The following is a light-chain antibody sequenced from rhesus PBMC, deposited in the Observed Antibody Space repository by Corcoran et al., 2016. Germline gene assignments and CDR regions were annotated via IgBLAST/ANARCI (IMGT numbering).Light chain of an antibody. CDR2: AAS. J-gene: IGKJ2*01. V-gene: IGKV1S5*01. CDR3: QQHNSHPYS. Sequence: DIQMTQSPSSLSASVGDRVTITCRASQTISSYLAWYQQKPGKVPKLLIYAASSLESGVPSRFSGCGSGTEFTLTISSLQPEDFATYYCQQHNSHPYSVGQGTKVEIK. CDR1: QTISSY.